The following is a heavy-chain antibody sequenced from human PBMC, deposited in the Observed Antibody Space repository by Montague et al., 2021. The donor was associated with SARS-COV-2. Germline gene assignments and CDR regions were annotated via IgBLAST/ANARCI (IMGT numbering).Heavy chain of an antibody. V-gene: IGHV1-8*01. J-gene: IGHJ4*02. D-gene: IGHD3-22*01. Sequence: SVKVSCKASAYTFTSFDIHWVRQAPGQGLEWMGWVNPNSANTGYAQKFQGRVTMTRNIAVSTAYMELSSLRAEDTAVYYCARGGYYDTSGYYLDYWGQGTLVTVSS. CDR2: VNPNSANT. CDR3: ARGGYYDTSGYYLDY. CDR1: AYTFTSFD.